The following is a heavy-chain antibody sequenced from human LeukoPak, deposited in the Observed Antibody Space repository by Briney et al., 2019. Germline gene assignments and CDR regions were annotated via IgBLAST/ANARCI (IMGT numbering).Heavy chain of an antibody. CDR1: GGSISSSSYY. D-gene: IGHD1-26*01. J-gene: IGHJ3*02. Sequence: PSETLSLTCTVSGGSISSSSYYCGWIRQPPGKGLEWIGSIYYSGSTYYNPSLKSRVTISVDTSKNQFSLTLSSVTAADTAVYCLTAQHTTWEAWVTGYVDAFDIWGQGTMVTVSS. V-gene: IGHV4-39*01. CDR3: TAQHTTWEAWVTGYVDAFDI. CDR2: IYYSGST.